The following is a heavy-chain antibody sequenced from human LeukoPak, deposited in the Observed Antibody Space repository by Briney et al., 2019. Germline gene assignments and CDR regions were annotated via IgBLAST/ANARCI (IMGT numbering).Heavy chain of an antibody. V-gene: IGHV3-11*01. CDR2: ISSSGSTI. J-gene: IGHJ4*02. CDR3: ARDNVVVGATYYFDY. CDR1: GFTFSDYY. Sequence: GGSLRLSCAASGFTFSDYYMSWIRQAPGKGLEWVSYISSSGSTIYYADSVKGRFTISRDNAKNSLYLQMNSLRAEDTAVYYCARDNVVVGATYYFDYWGQGTLVTVSP. D-gene: IGHD1-26*01.